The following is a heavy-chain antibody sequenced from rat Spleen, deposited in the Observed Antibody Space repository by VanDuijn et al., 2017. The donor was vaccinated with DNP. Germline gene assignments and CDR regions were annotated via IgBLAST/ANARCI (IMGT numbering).Heavy chain of an antibody. V-gene: IGHV5-7*01. D-gene: IGHD4-3*01. J-gene: IGHJ2*01. Sequence: EVQLVESGGGLVQPGRSLKLSCAASRITFSDYNMAWVRQAPKKGLEWVATINYDGSSTSYRDSVKGRFTISRDNAKSTLYLQMNSLRSEDMATYYCVRWSSGHFDYWGQGVMVPVSS. CDR3: VRWSSGHFDY. CDR2: INYDGSST. CDR1: RITFSDYN.